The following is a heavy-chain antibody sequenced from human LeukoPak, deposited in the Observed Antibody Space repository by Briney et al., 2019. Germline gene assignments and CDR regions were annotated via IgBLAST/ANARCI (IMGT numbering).Heavy chain of an antibody. CDR3: ARDPLYRWLQSY. Sequence: PGGSLRLSCAASGFTFSSYAMSWVRQAPGKGLEWVSVISGRSGSKYYADSVKGRFTISRDNSKNTVYLQMNSLRAEDTAVYYRARDPLYRWLQSYWGQGTLVTVSS. D-gene: IGHD5-24*01. V-gene: IGHV3-23*01. CDR1: GFTFSSYA. CDR2: ISGRSGSK. J-gene: IGHJ4*02.